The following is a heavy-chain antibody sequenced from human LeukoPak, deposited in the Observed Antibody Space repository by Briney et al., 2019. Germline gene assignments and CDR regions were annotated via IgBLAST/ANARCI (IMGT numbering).Heavy chain of an antibody. CDR3: ARRYSSSWGGYYFDY. V-gene: IGHV5-51*01. D-gene: IGHD6-13*01. J-gene: IGHJ4*02. Sequence: GESLKISCKGSGYSFTSYWIGWVRQMPGKGLEWMGIIYPGDSDTRYSPSFQGQVTISADKSISTAYLQWSSLKASDTAMYYCARRYSSSWGGYYFDYWGQGTLVTVSS. CDR1: GYSFTSYW. CDR2: IYPGDSDT.